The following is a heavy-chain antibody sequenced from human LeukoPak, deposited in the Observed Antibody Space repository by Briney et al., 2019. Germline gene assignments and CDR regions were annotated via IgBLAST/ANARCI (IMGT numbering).Heavy chain of an antibody. D-gene: IGHD6-19*01. Sequence: GESLRISCKGSGYSFTSYWITWVRQMPGKGLEWMGRIDPSDSYTNYSPSFQGHVTISADKSISTAYLQWSSLKASDTAMYYCARPETAYSSGWYGYYWGQGTLVTVSS. CDR2: IDPSDSYT. V-gene: IGHV5-10-1*01. J-gene: IGHJ4*02. CDR1: GYSFTSYW. CDR3: ARPETAYSSGWYGYY.